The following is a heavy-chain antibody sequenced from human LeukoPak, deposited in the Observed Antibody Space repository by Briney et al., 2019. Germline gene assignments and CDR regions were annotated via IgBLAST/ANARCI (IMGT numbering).Heavy chain of an antibody. CDR2: IYTSGST. V-gene: IGHV4-4*07. CDR1: GGSISSYY. Sequence: SETLSLTCTVSGGSISSYYWSWIRQPAGKGLEWIGRIYTSGSTNYNPSLKSRVTMSVDTSKNQFSLKLSSVTAADTAVYYCARDHVVGATGKWFDPWGQGTLVTVSS. J-gene: IGHJ5*02. CDR3: ARDHVVGATGKWFDP. D-gene: IGHD1-26*01.